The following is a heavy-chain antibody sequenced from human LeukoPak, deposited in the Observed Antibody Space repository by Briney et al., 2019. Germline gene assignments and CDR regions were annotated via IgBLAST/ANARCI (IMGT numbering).Heavy chain of an antibody. V-gene: IGHV3-23*01. Sequence: GGSLRLSCAASGFTFSSYAMSWVRQAPGKGLEWVSAISGSGGSTYYADSVKGRFTISRDNAKNSLYLQMNSLRAEDTAVYYCARDSDYYDSSGYYIFDYWGQGTLVTVSS. CDR3: ARDSDYYDSSGYYIFDY. D-gene: IGHD3-22*01. J-gene: IGHJ4*02. CDR2: ISGSGGST. CDR1: GFTFSSYA.